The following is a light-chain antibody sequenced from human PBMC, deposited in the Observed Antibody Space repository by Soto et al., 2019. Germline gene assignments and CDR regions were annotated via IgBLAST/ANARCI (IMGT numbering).Light chain of an antibody. CDR1: QSVSSN. Sequence: EIMMTQSPATLSVSPGERATLSCRASQSVSSNLAWYQQKPGQPPRLLIYGASTRATGIPARFSGSGSGTEFTLTISSLQSEDFAVYSCQQYNSWPLTFGGGTKVEIK. CDR3: QQYNSWPLT. CDR2: GAS. J-gene: IGKJ4*01. V-gene: IGKV3-15*01.